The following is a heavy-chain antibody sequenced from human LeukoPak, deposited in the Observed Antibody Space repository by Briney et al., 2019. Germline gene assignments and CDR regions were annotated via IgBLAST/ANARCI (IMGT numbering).Heavy chain of an antibody. CDR1: GYTLTSYG. J-gene: IGHJ4*02. V-gene: IGHV1-18*01. CDR2: ISGYNGNT. Sequence: ASVKVSCKTSGYTLTSYGINWVRQAPGQGLEWMGWISGYNGNTNYPQKLQGRVTMTTDTSTSTAYMELRSLRSDDTAVYYCASGGRGYYYDISGYFDYWGQGTLVSVS. CDR3: ASGGRGYYYDISGYFDY. D-gene: IGHD3-22*01.